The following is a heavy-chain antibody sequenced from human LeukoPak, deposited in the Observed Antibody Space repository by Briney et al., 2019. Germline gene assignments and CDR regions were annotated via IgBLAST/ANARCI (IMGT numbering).Heavy chain of an antibody. V-gene: IGHV3-48*03. CDR1: RFTFSSYE. CDR3: AREDTGVAFDI. J-gene: IGHJ3*02. Sequence: GGPLRLSCAASRFTFSSYEMNWVRQASGKGLEWVSYISGSGIKHYADSVKGRFTISRDNAKNSLYLQMNSLRVEDTAVYYCAREDTGVAFDIWGQGTTVTV. CDR2: ISGSGIK. D-gene: IGHD2-8*01.